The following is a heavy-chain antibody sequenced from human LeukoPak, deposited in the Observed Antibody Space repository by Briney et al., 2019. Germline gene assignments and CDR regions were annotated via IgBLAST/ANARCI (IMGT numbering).Heavy chain of an antibody. V-gene: IGHV1-69*13. Sequence: SVNVSCTASGGTFSSYAISWVRQAPGQGLEWMGGIIPIFGTANYAQKFQGRVTITADESTSTAYMELSSLRSEDTAVYYCARDRVGYCSGGSCYSTSFDYWGQGTLVTVSS. J-gene: IGHJ4*02. D-gene: IGHD2-15*01. CDR2: IIPIFGTA. CDR1: GGTFSSYA. CDR3: ARDRVGYCSGGSCYSTSFDY.